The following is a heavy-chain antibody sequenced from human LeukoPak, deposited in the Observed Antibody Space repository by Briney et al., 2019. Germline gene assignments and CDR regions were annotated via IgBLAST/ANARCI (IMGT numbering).Heavy chain of an antibody. CDR3: ARFRGYSDPTGVDY. J-gene: IGHJ4*02. D-gene: IGHD5-18*01. CDR1: GFTFSSYS. V-gene: IGHV3-21*01. CDR2: ISSSSSYI. Sequence: GGSLRLSCAASGFTFSSYSMNWVRQAPGKGLEWVSSISSSSSYIYYADSVKGRFTISRDNAKNSLYLQMNSLRAEDTAVYYCARFRGYSDPTGVDYWGQGTLVTVSS.